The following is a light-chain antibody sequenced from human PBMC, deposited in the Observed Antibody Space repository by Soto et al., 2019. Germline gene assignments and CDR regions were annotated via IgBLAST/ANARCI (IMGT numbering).Light chain of an antibody. Sequence: QSAQTQPASVSGSPGQSITISCTGTSSDVGGYNYVSWFQQYPGKAPKLMIYEVSNRPSGVSVRFSGSKSGNTASLTISGLQAEDEADFYCSSFTSSSTWVFGGGTQLTVL. V-gene: IGLV2-14*01. CDR1: SSDVGGYNY. CDR3: SSFTSSSTWV. J-gene: IGLJ3*02. CDR2: EVS.